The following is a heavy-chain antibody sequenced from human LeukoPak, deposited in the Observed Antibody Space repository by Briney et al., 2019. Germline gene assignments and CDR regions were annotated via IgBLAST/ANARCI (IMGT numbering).Heavy chain of an antibody. J-gene: IGHJ3*02. D-gene: IGHD5-18*01. V-gene: IGHV1-18*01. CDR1: GYTFTSYG. CDR3: ARLEQLWFPDAFDI. Sequence: ASVKVSCKASGYTFTSYGISWVRQAPGQGLEWMGWINNYNNNTNYVQKFQGRVTMTTDTSTNTAYMELRSLRSDDTAVYYCARLEQLWFPDAFDIWGQGTMVTVSP. CDR2: INNYNNNT.